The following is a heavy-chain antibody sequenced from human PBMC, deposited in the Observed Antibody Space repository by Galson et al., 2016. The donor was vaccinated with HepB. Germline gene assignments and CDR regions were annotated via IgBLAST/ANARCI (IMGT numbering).Heavy chain of an antibody. V-gene: IGHV4-39*01. CDR1: GDSISSSSNW. CDR2: IFYGGST. Sequence: ETLSLTCAVSGDSISSSSNWWGWIRQPPGKGLEWVGSIFYGGSTYYNPSLKTRVTISADTSKNQFSLKLSSVTAADTSVYYCARHDGTRSLNWFDPWGQGTLVTVSS. CDR3: ARHDGTRSLNWFDP. J-gene: IGHJ5*02. D-gene: IGHD1-1*01.